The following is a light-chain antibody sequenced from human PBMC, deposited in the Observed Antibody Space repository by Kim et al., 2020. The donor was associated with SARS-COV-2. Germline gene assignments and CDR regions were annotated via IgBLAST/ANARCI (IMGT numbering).Light chain of an antibody. CDR2: GKN. V-gene: IGLV3-19*01. CDR1: SIQGNN. CDR3: NSRVSSGNPHAV. Sequence: RNTCKGNSIQGNNKKGYRQKPGQGPVLVIYGKNNRHSGIPDRFSGCSSGNTACLTVTGAQAEDDDDYYCNSRVSSGNPHAVFGGGTQLTVL. J-gene: IGLJ2*01.